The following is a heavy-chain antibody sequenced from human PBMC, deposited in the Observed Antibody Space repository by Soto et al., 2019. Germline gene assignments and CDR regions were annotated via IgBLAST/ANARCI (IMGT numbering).Heavy chain of an antibody. CDR3: ARGLAILFHYGMDV. Sequence: SETLSLTCSISGGSVNSYYWSWIRQPPGKGLEWIGNIHYNGNTKYSPSLKSRVTMSVDTSKNHFSLKLISVTTADTAVYYCARGLAILFHYGMDVWGQGTTVTVSS. D-gene: IGHD2-15*01. V-gene: IGHV4-59*02. CDR2: IHYNGNT. J-gene: IGHJ6*02. CDR1: GGSVNSYY.